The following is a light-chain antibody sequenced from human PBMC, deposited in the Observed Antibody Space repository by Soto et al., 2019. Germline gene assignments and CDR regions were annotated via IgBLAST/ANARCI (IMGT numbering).Light chain of an antibody. CDR2: AAS. CDR3: LQHNSYPWT. CDR1: QGIRND. V-gene: IGKV1-17*01. Sequence: DIQMTQSPSSLSASVGDRVTITCRASQGIRNDLHWFQHKPGKAPKRLIYAASTLQSGVPSRFSGSGSGTEFTLTISSLQPEDFATYYCLQHNSYPWTFGQGTKVEIK. J-gene: IGKJ1*01.